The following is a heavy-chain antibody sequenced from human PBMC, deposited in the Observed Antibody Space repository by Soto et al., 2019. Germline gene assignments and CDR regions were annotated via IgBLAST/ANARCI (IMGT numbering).Heavy chain of an antibody. D-gene: IGHD3-22*01. J-gene: IGHJ4*02. CDR1: GFTFSSYG. Sequence: CAASGFTFSSYGMHWVRQAPGKGLEWVAVIWYDGSNKYYADSVKGRFTISRDNSKNTLYLQMNSLRAEDTAVYYCARNYYDSSGYYVFGYWGREPWSPSPQ. CDR2: IWYDGSNK. V-gene: IGHV3-33*01. CDR3: ARNYYDSSGYYVFGY.